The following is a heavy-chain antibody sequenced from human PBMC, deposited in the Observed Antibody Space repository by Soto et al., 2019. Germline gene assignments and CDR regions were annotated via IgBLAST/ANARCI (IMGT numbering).Heavy chain of an antibody. CDR2: IWYDGSNK. V-gene: IGHV3-33*01. Sequence: QVQLVESGGGVVQPGRSLRISCAASGFTFSSYGMHWVRQAPGKGLEWVAVIWYDGSNKYYADSVKGRFTISRDNSKNTLYLQMNSLRAEDTAVYYCARDVRDSSGWYLGFDYWGQGTLVTVSS. CDR1: GFTFSSYG. D-gene: IGHD6-19*01. CDR3: ARDVRDSSGWYLGFDY. J-gene: IGHJ4*02.